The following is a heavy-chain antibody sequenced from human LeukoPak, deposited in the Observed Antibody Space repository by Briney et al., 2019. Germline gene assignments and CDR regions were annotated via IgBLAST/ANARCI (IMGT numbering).Heavy chain of an antibody. CDR2: IKQDGSEK. V-gene: IGHV3-7*01. Sequence: GGSLRLSCAASGFTFRSYWMSWVRQAPGKGLEWVAHIKQDGSEKYYVDSVKGRFSISRDNAKNSLYLQMNSLRAEDTAVYYCARSGGGDHFDYWGQGTLVTVSS. D-gene: IGHD2-21*02. J-gene: IGHJ4*02. CDR3: ARSGGGDHFDY. CDR1: GFTFRSYW.